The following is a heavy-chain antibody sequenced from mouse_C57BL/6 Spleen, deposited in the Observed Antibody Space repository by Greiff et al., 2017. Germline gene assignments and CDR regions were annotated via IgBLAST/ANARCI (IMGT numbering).Heavy chain of an antibody. Sequence: EVQLQQSGPELVKPGASVKISCKASGYSFTGYYMNWVKQSPEKSLEWIGEINPSTGGTTYNQKFKAKATLPVDKSSSTAYMQLKSLTSEDSAVYYCARQSYYGSRGDWYFDVWGTGTTVTVSS. V-gene: IGHV1-42*01. CDR1: GYSFTGYY. D-gene: IGHD1-1*01. CDR2: INPSTGGT. J-gene: IGHJ1*03. CDR3: ARQSYYGSRGDWYFDV.